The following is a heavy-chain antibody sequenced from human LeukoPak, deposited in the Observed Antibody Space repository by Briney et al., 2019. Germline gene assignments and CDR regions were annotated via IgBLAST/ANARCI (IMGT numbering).Heavy chain of an antibody. CDR3: ASAFGPGAFDI. D-gene: IGHD3/OR15-3a*01. CDR2: IKQDGSEK. J-gene: IGHJ3*02. Sequence: GGSLRLSCAASGFTFSSYRMSWVRQAPGKGLEWVAHIKQDGSEKYYVDSVKGRFTISRDNAKNSLYMQMNSLRAEDTAVYYCASAFGPGAFDIWGQGTMVTVSS. V-gene: IGHV3-7*03. CDR1: GFTFSSYR.